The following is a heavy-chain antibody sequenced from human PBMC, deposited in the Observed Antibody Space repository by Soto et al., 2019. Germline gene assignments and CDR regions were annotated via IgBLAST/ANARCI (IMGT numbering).Heavy chain of an antibody. D-gene: IGHD2-15*01. Sequence: SETLSLTCTVSGGSISSYYWSWIRQPPGKGLEWIGYIYYSGSTNYNPSLKSRVTISVDTSKNQFSLKLSSVTAADTAVYYCARGYVVVVAAWSPLLDPWGQGTLVTVSS. J-gene: IGHJ5*02. CDR3: ARGYVVVVAAWSPLLDP. CDR1: GGSISSYY. V-gene: IGHV4-59*01. CDR2: IYYSGST.